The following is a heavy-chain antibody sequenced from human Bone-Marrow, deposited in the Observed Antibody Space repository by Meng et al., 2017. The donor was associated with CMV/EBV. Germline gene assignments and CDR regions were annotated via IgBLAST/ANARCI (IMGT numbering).Heavy chain of an antibody. CDR2: IYYSGST. V-gene: IGHV4-39*07. CDR3: ARDGGRGYSYGHFDY. J-gene: IGHJ4*02. D-gene: IGHD5-18*01. CDR1: GGSISSSSYY. Sequence: SETLSLTCTVSGGSISSSSYYWGWIRQPPGKGLEWIGSIYYSGSTYYNPSLKSRVTISVDTSKNQFSLKLSSVTAADTAVYYCARDGGRGYSYGHFDYWGQATLVTVSS.